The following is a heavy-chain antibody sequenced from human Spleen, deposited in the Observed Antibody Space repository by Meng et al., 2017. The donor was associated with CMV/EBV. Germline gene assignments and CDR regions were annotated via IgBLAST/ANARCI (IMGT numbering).Heavy chain of an antibody. V-gene: IGHV3-7*01. CDR3: ARDHLDYDFWSGSSYYYFDY. CDR1: GFTFSSFW. CDR2: IKQDGSGK. J-gene: IGHJ4*02. Sequence: GGSLRLSCAASGFTFSSFWMSWVRQAPGKGPEWVANIKQDGSGKYYVDSVKGRFTISRDNAKNSLYLQMNSLRAEDTAVYYCARDHLDYDFWSGSSYYYFDYWGQGTLVTVSS. D-gene: IGHD3-3*01.